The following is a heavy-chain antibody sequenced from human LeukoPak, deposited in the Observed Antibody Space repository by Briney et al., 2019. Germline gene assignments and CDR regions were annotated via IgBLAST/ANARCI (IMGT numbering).Heavy chain of an antibody. D-gene: IGHD6-19*01. Sequence: ASVKVSCKASGYTFTSYGISWVRQAPGQGLEWMGWISAYNGNTNYAQKLQGRVAMTTDTSTSTAYMELSRLRSDDTAVYYCARNPGAAIAVAGSDLRGWFDLWGQGTLVTVSS. V-gene: IGHV1-18*01. CDR3: ARNPGAAIAVAGSDLRGWFDL. CDR2: ISAYNGNT. J-gene: IGHJ5*02. CDR1: GYTFTSYG.